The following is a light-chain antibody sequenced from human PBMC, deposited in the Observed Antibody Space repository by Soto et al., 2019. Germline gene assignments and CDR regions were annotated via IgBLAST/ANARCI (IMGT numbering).Light chain of an antibody. J-gene: IGKJ1*01. CDR1: HLISSG. V-gene: IGKV1-5*03. CDR3: HQDNNYPGT. CDR2: KAS. Sequence: DIQMTQTPSTLFASVGDSDTITCRTSHLISSGLARYQQKPGKAPKLLMYKASTLETGVPSRFFGSGSGTEFTLTISSLQPDDFATYYYHQDNNYPGTFGQGTKVDI.